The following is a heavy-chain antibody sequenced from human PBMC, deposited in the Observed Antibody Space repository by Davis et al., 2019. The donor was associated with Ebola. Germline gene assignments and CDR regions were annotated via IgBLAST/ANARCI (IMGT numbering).Heavy chain of an antibody. CDR3: ASRLRDQLLWSHYGMDV. V-gene: IGHV4-34*01. D-gene: IGHD2-2*01. CDR2: INHSGST. J-gene: IGHJ6*02. Sequence: SETLSLTCTVSGGSISSYYWSWIRQPPGKGLEWIGEINHSGSTNYNPSLKSRVTISVDTSKNQFSLKLSSVTAADTAVYYCASRLRDQLLWSHYGMDVWGQGTTVTVSS. CDR1: GGSISSYY.